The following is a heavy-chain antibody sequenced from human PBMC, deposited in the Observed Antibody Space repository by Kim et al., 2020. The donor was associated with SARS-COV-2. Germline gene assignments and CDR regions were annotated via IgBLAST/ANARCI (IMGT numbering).Heavy chain of an antibody. J-gene: IGHJ4*02. D-gene: IGHD2-15*01. Sequence: PTRKSRITISIDPSKNQFSLKLTSVTAADTAVYYCARQPTAATHYYFDYWGQGSLVTVSS. V-gene: IGHV4-59*08. CDR3: ARQPTAATHYYFDY.